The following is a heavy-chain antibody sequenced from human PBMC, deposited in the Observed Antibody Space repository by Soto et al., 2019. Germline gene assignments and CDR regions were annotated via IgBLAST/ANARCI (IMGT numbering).Heavy chain of an antibody. J-gene: IGHJ4*02. CDR1: GFTFSSYA. D-gene: IGHD1-26*01. CDR3: ARRGSGSYYDY. CDR2: ISGSGGST. Sequence: EVQLLESGGVLVQPGGSLRLSCAASGFTFSSYAMRWVRQAPVKGLEWVSAISGSGGSTYYADSVKGRFTISRDNSKNKLYLQMNSLRAEDTAVYYCARRGSGSYYDYWGQGTLVTVSS. V-gene: IGHV3-23*01.